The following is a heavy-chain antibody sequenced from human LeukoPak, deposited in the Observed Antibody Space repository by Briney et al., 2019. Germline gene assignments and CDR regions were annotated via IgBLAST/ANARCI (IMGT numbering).Heavy chain of an antibody. CDR1: GHTFTAYY. CDR2: INPNSGGT. J-gene: IGHJ4*02. Sequence: ASVRVSCKASGHTFTAYYMHWVRQAHGQGLEWMGWINPNSGGTDYAQKCQGRVTMTRETSISTAYMELSRLRSDDTAVYYCARSWRFCSGGGCYPIDYWGQGTLVTVPS. D-gene: IGHD2-15*01. CDR3: ARSWRFCSGGGCYPIDY. V-gene: IGHV1-2*02.